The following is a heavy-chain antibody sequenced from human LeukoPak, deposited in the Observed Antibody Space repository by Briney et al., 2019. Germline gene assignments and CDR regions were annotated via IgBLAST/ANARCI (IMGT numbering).Heavy chain of an antibody. V-gene: IGHV1-2*06. J-gene: IGHJ3*02. CDR3: ARNLWFGESSDAFDM. D-gene: IGHD3-10*01. CDR1: GYTFTDSY. CDR2: INPNSGDP. Sequence: ASVKVSCKTSGYTFTDSYIHWVRQAPGQGLEWMGRINPNSGDPNYPQKFQGRVTMTRDTSISTAYMDMSSLRSDDTAVYYCARNLWFGESSDAFDMWGQGTMVTVSS.